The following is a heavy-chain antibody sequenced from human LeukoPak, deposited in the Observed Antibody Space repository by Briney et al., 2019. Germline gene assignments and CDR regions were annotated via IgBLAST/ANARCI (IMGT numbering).Heavy chain of an antibody. Sequence: GRSLRLSCAVSGFTFDDYAMHWVRQAPGKGLEWVSGISWNSGSIGYADSVKGRFTISRDNAKNSLYLQMNSLRAEDMALYYCAKGALYSSGWNWFDPWGQGTLVTVSS. D-gene: IGHD6-19*01. CDR3: AKGALYSSGWNWFDP. J-gene: IGHJ5*02. CDR1: GFTFDDYA. V-gene: IGHV3-9*03. CDR2: ISWNSGSI.